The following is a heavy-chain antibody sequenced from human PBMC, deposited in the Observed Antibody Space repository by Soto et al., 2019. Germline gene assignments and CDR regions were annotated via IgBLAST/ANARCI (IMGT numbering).Heavy chain of an antibody. CDR2: IWYDGSNK. CDR1: GFTFSSYG. D-gene: IGHD3-3*01. Sequence: GGSLRLSCAASGFTFSSYGMHWVRQAPGKGLEWVAVIWYDGSNKYYADSVKDRFTISRDNSKNTLYLQMNSLRAEDTAVYYCARDRDYDFWSGYKIYYYGMDVWGQGTTVTVSS. V-gene: IGHV3-33*01. CDR3: ARDRDYDFWSGYKIYYYGMDV. J-gene: IGHJ6*02.